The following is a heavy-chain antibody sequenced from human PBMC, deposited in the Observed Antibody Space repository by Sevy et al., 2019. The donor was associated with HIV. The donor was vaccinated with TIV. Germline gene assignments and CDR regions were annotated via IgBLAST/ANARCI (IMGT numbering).Heavy chain of an antibody. CDR2: ISSSSSTI. J-gene: IGHJ4*02. D-gene: IGHD3-22*01. V-gene: IGHV3-48*01. CDR3: ARDPDYYDSRGFGY. Sequence: GGSLRLSCAASGFTFSSYSMNWVRQAPGKGLEWVSYISSSSSTIYYADSVKGRLTISRDNAKNSLYLQMNSLRAEDTAVYYCARDPDYYDSRGFGYWGQGTLVTVSS. CDR1: GFTFSSYS.